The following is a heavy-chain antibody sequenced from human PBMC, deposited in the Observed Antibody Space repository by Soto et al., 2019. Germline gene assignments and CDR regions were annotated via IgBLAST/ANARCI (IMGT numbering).Heavy chain of an antibody. CDR1: GGSVSSDFYN. CDR2: IDHSGSD. V-gene: IGHV4-61*03. Sequence: QVQLRESGPGLVKPSETLSLTCTVSGGSVSSDFYNWRWIRQPPGKGLEWVGDIDHSGSDSYNPSLKSRATISVDTSKNHLSLKVTSVTAADTAVYYCGRVKRQTFHKKNDYWGQGILVIVSS. J-gene: IGHJ4*02. CDR3: GRVKRQTFHKKNDY.